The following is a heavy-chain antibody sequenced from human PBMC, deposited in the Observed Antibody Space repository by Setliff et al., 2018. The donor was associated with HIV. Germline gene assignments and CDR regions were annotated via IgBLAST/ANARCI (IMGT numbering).Heavy chain of an antibody. CDR3: ARRRDGSSWYRGDFDY. J-gene: IGHJ4*02. Sequence: GGSLRLSCAASGFTFSTYAMSWVRQVPGKGLEWVSVISASGGGTYYADSVKGRFTISRDNSKNTLYLQMSSLRAEDTAVYYCARRRDGSSWYRGDFDYWGQGTLVTVSS. D-gene: IGHD6-13*01. CDR2: ISASGGGT. V-gene: IGHV3-23*01. CDR1: GFTFSTYA.